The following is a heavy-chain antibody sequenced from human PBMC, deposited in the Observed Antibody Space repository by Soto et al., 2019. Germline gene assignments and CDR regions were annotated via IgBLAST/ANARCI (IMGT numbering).Heavy chain of an antibody. CDR2: IYYSGST. V-gene: IGHV4-59*08. D-gene: IGHD5-12*01. CDR3: ARLSWLRNYYSGMDV. J-gene: IGHJ6*02. CDR1: GGSISSYY. Sequence: QVQLQESGPGLVKPSETLSLTCTVSGGSISSYYWSWIRQPPGKGLEWIGYIYYSGSTNYNPSLKSRVTMSVDTSRSQFSLKLSSVTAADPAVYYCARLSWLRNYYSGMDVWGQGTTVTVSS.